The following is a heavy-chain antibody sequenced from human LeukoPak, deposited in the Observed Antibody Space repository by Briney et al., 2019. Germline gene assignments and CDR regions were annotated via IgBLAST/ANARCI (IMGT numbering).Heavy chain of an antibody. CDR3: ARDKYSSSWPYYYYYMDV. J-gene: IGHJ6*03. CDR1: GFTFSSYW. D-gene: IGHD6-13*01. CDR2: IKQDGSEK. Sequence: GGSLRLSCAASGFTFSSYWMSWVRQAPGKGLEWVANIKQDGSEKYYVDSVKGRFTISRDNAKNSLYLQMNSLRAEDTAVYYCARDKYSSSWPYYYYYMDVWGKGITVTVSS. V-gene: IGHV3-7*01.